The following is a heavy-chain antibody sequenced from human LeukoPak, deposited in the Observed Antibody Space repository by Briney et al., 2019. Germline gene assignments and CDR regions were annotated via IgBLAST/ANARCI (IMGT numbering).Heavy chain of an antibody. CDR1: AGSINSYY. Sequence: SETLSLTCTVSAGSINSYYWSWIRQPPGKGLEWIGYIYYSGGTDYNPSLKSRVTISVDTSKNQFSLKLRSVTAADTAVYYCARHVTISGPYDASDIWGQGTMVTVSP. J-gene: IGHJ3*02. D-gene: IGHD5-24*01. CDR2: IYYSGGT. V-gene: IGHV4-59*08. CDR3: ARHVTISGPYDASDI.